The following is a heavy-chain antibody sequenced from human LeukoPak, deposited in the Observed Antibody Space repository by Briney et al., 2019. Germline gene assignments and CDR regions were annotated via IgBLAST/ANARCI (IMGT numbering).Heavy chain of an antibody. CDR2: ISYDGSNK. J-gene: IGHJ4*02. Sequence: PGGSLRLSCAASGFTFSSYAMHWVRQAPGKGQEWVAVISYDGSNKYYADSVKGRFTISRDNSKNTLYLQMNSLRAEDTAVYYCARYSSSSGILDYWGQGTLVTVSS. D-gene: IGHD6-6*01. CDR1: GFTFSSYA. V-gene: IGHV3-30-3*01. CDR3: ARYSSSSGILDY.